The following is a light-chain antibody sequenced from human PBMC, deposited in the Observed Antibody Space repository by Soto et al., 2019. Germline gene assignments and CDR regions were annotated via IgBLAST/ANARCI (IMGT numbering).Light chain of an antibody. CDR1: QSVSSN. Sequence: EMVMTQSPATPSVSPGERATLSCRASQSVSSNLAWYQQKPGQSPRLLIYGASSRATGVPVRFSGNGSGVAFTLTISGLQSEDFAVYHCQQYNQWPGTFGQGTKVDIK. CDR2: GAS. CDR3: QQYNQWPGT. J-gene: IGKJ1*01. V-gene: IGKV3-15*01.